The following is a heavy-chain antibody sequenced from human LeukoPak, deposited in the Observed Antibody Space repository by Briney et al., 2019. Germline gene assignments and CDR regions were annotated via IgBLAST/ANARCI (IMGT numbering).Heavy chain of an antibody. D-gene: IGHD5-12*01. CDR1: GYTFTSYD. V-gene: IGHV1-8*01. CDR2: MNPNSGNT. J-gene: IGHJ5*02. Sequence: ASVRVSFKASGYTFTSYDINWVRQAPGQGLEWMGWMNPNSGNTGYAQKFQGRVTMTRNTSISTAYMELSSLRSEDTAVYYCARASYSGYDLDWFDPWGQGTLVTVSS. CDR3: ARASYSGYDLDWFDP.